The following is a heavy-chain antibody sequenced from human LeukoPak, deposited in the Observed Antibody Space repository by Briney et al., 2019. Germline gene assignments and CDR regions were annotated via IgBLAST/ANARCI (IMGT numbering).Heavy chain of an antibody. V-gene: IGHV4-34*01. D-gene: IGHD3-9*01. Sequence: SETLSLTCAVYGGSFSSYYWSWIRQPPGKGLEWIGEINHSGSTNYNPSLKGRVTISVDTSKNQFSLKLSSVTAADTAVYYCARGRLRYFDWLLLSWFDPWGQGTLVTVSS. CDR1: GGSFSSYY. CDR3: ARGRLRYFDWLLLSWFDP. CDR2: INHSGST. J-gene: IGHJ5*02.